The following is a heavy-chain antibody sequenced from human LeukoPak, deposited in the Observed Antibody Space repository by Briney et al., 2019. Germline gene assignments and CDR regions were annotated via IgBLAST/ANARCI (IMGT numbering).Heavy chain of an antibody. J-gene: IGHJ2*01. V-gene: IGHV3-23*01. CDR2: ISGSGDNT. CDR3: AKEKSYWYFDL. Sequence: GGSLRLSCAASGFTFSSYAMNWVRQAPGKGLEWVSIISGSGDNTYYTDSVKGRFTISRDNSKNTLYLQMNSLRAEDTAVYYCAKEKSYWYFDLWGRGTLVTVSS. CDR1: GFTFSSYA.